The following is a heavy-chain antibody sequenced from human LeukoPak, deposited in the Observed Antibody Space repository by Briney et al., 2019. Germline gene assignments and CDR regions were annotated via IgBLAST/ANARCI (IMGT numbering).Heavy chain of an antibody. CDR1: GGSISSYY. CDR3: AKMAARRPYYYYYMDV. J-gene: IGHJ6*03. D-gene: IGHD6-6*01. V-gene: IGHV4-59*01. Sequence: PSETLSLTCTVSGGSISSYYWSWIRQPPGKGLEWIGYIYYSGSTNYNPSLKSRVTISVDTSKNQFSLKLSSVTAADTAVYYCAKMAARRPYYYYYMDVWGKGTTVTVSS. CDR2: IYYSGST.